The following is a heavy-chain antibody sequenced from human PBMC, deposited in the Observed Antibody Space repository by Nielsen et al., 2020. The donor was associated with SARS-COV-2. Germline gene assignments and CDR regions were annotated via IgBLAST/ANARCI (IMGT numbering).Heavy chain of an antibody. J-gene: IGHJ4*02. CDR2: INAGNGNT. Sequence: ASVKVSCKASGYTFTSYAMHWVRQAPGQRLEWMGWINAGNGNTKYSQKFQGRVTMTRNTSISTAYMELSSLRSEDTAVYYCARNGNTISGGDDYWGQGTLVTVSS. D-gene: IGHD3-10*01. CDR3: ARNGNTISGGDDY. V-gene: IGHV1-3*01. CDR1: GYTFTSYA.